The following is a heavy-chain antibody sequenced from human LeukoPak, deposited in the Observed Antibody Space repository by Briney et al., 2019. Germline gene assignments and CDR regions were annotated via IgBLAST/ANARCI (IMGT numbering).Heavy chain of an antibody. Sequence: GGSLRLSCAASGFTFSSYSMSWVRQAPGKGLEWVSSISSSSSYIYYADSVKGRFTTSRDNAKNSLYLQMNSLRAEDTAVYYCARPHDSGYSYGANDYWGQGTLVTVSS. CDR1: GFTFSSYS. V-gene: IGHV3-21*01. CDR3: ARPHDSGYSYGANDY. J-gene: IGHJ4*02. D-gene: IGHD5-18*01. CDR2: ISSSSSYI.